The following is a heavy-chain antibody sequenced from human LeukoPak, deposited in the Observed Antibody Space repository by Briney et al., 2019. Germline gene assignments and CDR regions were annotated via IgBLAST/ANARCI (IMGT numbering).Heavy chain of an antibody. CDR3: ARDPVEIVGASWFDP. D-gene: IGHD1-26*01. J-gene: IGHJ5*02. Sequence: GGSLRLSCAASGFTFSSYSMNWVRQAPGKGLEWVSSISSSSSYIYYADSVKGRFTISRDNAKNSPYLQMNSLRAEDTAVYYCARDPVEIVGASWFDPWGQGTLVTVSS. CDR2: ISSSSSYI. CDR1: GFTFSSYS. V-gene: IGHV3-21*01.